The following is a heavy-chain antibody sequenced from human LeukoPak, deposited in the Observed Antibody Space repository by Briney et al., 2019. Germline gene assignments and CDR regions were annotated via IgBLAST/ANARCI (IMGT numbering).Heavy chain of an antibody. D-gene: IGHD5-18*01. CDR1: GYTFTSYG. J-gene: IGHJ4*02. V-gene: IGHV1-18*01. Sequence: ASVKVSCKASGYTFTSYGISWVRQAPGQGLEWMGWISAYNGSTNYAQKLQGRVTMTTDTSTSTAYMELRSLRSDDTAVYYCARADTGAYYFDYWGQGTLVTVSS. CDR2: ISAYNGST. CDR3: ARADTGAYYFDY.